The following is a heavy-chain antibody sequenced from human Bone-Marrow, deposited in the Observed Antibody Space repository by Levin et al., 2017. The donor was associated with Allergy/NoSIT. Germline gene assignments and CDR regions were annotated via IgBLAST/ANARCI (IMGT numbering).Heavy chain of an antibody. CDR1: GGSISSYY. D-gene: IGHD6-19*01. Sequence: PSETLSLTCTVSGGSISSYYWSWIRQPPGKGLEWIGYIYYSGSTNYNPSLKSRVTISVDTSKNQFSLKLSSVTAADTAVYYCARDIAVAGTGGWFDPWGQGTLVTVSS. J-gene: IGHJ5*02. CDR2: IYYSGST. CDR3: ARDIAVAGTGGWFDP. V-gene: IGHV4-59*01.